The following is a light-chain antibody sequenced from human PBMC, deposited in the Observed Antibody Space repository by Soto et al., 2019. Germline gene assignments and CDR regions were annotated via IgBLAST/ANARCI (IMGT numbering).Light chain of an antibody. V-gene: IGLV2-14*01. CDR2: EVS. Sequence: QSVLTQPASVSGSPGQSITISCTGTSSDVGGYNYVSWYQQHPGKAPKLMIYEVSNRPSRVSNRFSGSKSGNTASLTISGLQAEDEADYHCSSYTRSSTSYVFGAGTKVT. CDR3: SSYTRSSTSYV. CDR1: SSDVGGYNY. J-gene: IGLJ1*01.